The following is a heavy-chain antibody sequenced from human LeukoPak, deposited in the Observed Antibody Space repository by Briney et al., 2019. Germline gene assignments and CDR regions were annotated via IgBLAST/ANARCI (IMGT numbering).Heavy chain of an antibody. V-gene: IGHV3-21*01. J-gene: IGHJ4*02. Sequence: GGSLRLSCAASGVTFSNDGIAWVRLAPGQGLEWVSSVSVSSTYIWYADSVNGRFTTSRDNTKSSLYLQMDSLRAEGTAVYYCAKESACGGSSCVAYYFDSWGQGALVTVSS. CDR1: GVTFSNDG. D-gene: IGHD2-2*01. CDR3: AKESACGGSSCVAYYFDS. CDR2: VSVSSTYI.